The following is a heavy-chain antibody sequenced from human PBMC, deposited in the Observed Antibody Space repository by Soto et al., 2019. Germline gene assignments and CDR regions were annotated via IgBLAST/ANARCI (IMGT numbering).Heavy chain of an antibody. CDR3: AFGSGYQGPFED. CDR1: GGTFSSYA. V-gene: IGHV1-69*13. Sequence: PVKVSCKASGGTFSSYAISWARQAPGQGLEWMGGIIPIFGTANYAQKFQGRVTITADESTTTAYMELSSLRSEDTAVYYGAFGSGYQGPFEDWGQGAQVTVTS. J-gene: IGHJ4*02. CDR2: IIPIFGTA. D-gene: IGHD3-22*01.